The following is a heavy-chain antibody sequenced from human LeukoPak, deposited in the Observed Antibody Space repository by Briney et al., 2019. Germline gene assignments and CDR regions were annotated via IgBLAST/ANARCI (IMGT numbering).Heavy chain of an antibody. V-gene: IGHV3-48*03. CDR3: ASNTFGDYVSFDY. Sequence: GGALRLSCEASGFTFSDYEMNWVRQPPGKGLEWVSYMSSSGNVKYYADSVKSRFTISRDNAKNSLYLQMNSLRAEDTAVYYCASNTFGDYVSFDYWGQGTLVIVSS. CDR1: GFTFSDYE. CDR2: MSSSGNVK. D-gene: IGHD4-17*01. J-gene: IGHJ4*02.